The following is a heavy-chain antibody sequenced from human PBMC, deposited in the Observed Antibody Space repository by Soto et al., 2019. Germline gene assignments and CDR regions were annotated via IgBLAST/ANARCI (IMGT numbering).Heavy chain of an antibody. Sequence: QVQLQESGPGLVKPSQTLSLTCTVSGGSISSGGYYWSWIRQHPGKGLEWIGYIYYSGSTYYNPSLKSRVTISVDTSKNQFSLKLSSVTAADTAVYYCARVGIAAAGTKYNWFDPWGQGPLVTVSS. J-gene: IGHJ5*02. CDR3: ARVGIAAAGTKYNWFDP. V-gene: IGHV4-31*03. CDR1: GGSISSGGYY. CDR2: IYYSGST. D-gene: IGHD6-13*01.